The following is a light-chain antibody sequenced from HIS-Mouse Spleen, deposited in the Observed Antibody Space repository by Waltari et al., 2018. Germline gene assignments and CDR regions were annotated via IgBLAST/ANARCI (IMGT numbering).Light chain of an antibody. CDR3: SSYTSSSFNVV. J-gene: IGLJ2*01. V-gene: IGLV2-14*03. Sequence: QSALTQPASVSGSPGQAATISGTGPRRDVGGYHHASWYQQHPRKAPKLMIYDVSNRPSGVSNRFSGSKSGNTASLTISGLQAEDEADYYCSSYTSSSFNVVFGGGTKLTVL. CDR2: DVS. CDR1: RRDVGGYHH.